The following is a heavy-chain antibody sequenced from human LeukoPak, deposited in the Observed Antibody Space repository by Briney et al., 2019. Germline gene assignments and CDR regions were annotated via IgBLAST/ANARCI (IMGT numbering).Heavy chain of an antibody. CDR1: GGSISSYY. CDR2: IYYSGST. CDR3: ARQTGSGLFILP. J-gene: IGHJ4*02. Sequence: KPSETLPLTCTVSGGSISSYYWSWIRQPPGKGLEWIGYIYYSGSTNYNPSLKSRVTISVDTSKNQFSLKLSSVTAADTSVYYCARQTGSGLFILPGGQGTLVTVSS. D-gene: IGHD3/OR15-3a*01. V-gene: IGHV4-59*08.